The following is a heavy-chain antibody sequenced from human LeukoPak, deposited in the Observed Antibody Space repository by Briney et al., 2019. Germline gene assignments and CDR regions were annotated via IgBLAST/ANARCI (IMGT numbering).Heavy chain of an antibody. V-gene: IGHV4-34*01. D-gene: IGHD6-13*01. Sequence: SETLSLACAAYGGSFSGYYWGWIRQPPGKGLEWIGSIYYSGSTYYNPSLKSRVSISVDTSKNQFSLNLTSVTAADTAVYFCARPGIAATGAFDCWGQGTLVTVSS. CDR3: ARPGIAATGAFDC. CDR1: GGSFSGYY. CDR2: IYYSGST. J-gene: IGHJ4*02.